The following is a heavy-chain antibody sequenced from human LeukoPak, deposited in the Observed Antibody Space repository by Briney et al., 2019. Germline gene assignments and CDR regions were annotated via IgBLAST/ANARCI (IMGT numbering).Heavy chain of an antibody. CDR1: VGSIDSSY. CDR3: ARGRTSGGYPHFDS. D-gene: IGHD6-19*01. V-gene: IGHV4-59*01. CDR2: IFYSAST. Sequence: PSETLSLTCIVSVGSIDSSYWSWLRQPPGKGLEWIAYIFYSASTNYNPSLKSRATITVDTSKNQFSLNLWSVTAADMAVSYRARGRTSGGYPHFDSWGQGIQVTVSS. J-gene: IGHJ4*02.